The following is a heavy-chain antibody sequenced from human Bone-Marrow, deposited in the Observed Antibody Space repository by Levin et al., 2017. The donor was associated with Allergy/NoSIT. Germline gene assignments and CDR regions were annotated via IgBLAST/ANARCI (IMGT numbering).Heavy chain of an antibody. CDR1: GGSVRGENYY. Sequence: KPSETLSLTCSVSGGSVRGENYYWSWIRQPPGKRLEWIGYVSYSGSTTYSPSLESRVTISLGASENQFSLRLSSLTAADTAVYYCARDHGDSSDAFAIWGQGTMVTVSS. CDR3: ARDHGDSSDAFAI. V-gene: IGHV4-61*01. CDR2: VSYSGST. D-gene: IGHD4-17*01. J-gene: IGHJ3*02.